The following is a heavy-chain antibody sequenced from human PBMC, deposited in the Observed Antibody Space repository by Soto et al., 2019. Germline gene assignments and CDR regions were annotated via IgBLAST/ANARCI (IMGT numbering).Heavy chain of an antibody. D-gene: IGHD1-7*01. J-gene: IGHJ5*02. CDR1: GFTFSSYA. Sequence: VGSLRLSCAASGFTFSSYAMSWVRQAPGKGLEWVSAISGGGGSTYYADSVKGRFTISRDNSKNSLYVQMNSLRAEDTAVYYCVKADWNFEGHETPSVSFDPWGQGTLVTVSS. CDR3: VKADWNFEGHETPSVSFDP. V-gene: IGHV3-23*01. CDR2: ISGGGGST.